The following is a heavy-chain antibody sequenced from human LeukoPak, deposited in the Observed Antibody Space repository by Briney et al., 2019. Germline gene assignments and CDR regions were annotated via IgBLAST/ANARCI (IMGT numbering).Heavy chain of an antibody. D-gene: IGHD4-17*01. CDR3: ARGLRTFDY. CDR1: GGSFSGYY. CDR2: INHSGGT. V-gene: IGHV4-34*01. Sequence: SETLSLTCAVYGGSFSGYYWSWIRQPPGKGLEWIGEINHSGGTNYNPSLKSRVTISVDTSKNQFSLKLSSVTAADTAVYYCARGLRTFDYWGQGTLVTVSS. J-gene: IGHJ4*02.